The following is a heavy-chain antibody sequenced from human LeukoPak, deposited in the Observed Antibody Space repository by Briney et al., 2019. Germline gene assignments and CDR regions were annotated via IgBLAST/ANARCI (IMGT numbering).Heavy chain of an antibody. Sequence: GGSLRLSCAASGFTFGSYWMHWVRQAPGKGLVWVSRINSDGSSTSYADSVKGRFTISRDNSKNTLYPQMNSLRAEDTAVYYCAKAPSIAAPSGYYYYYMDVWGKGTTVTVSS. CDR2: INSDGSST. CDR3: AKAPSIAAPSGYYYYYMDV. CDR1: GFTFGSYW. J-gene: IGHJ6*03. V-gene: IGHV3-74*01. D-gene: IGHD6-6*01.